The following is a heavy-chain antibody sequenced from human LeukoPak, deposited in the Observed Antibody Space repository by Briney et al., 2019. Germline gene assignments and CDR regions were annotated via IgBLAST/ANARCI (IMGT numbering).Heavy chain of an antibody. CDR1: GFTVSSNS. CDR3: ARDYGDYAPDWYFDL. D-gene: IGHD4-17*01. J-gene: IGHJ2*01. Sequence: GGSLRLSCTVSGFTVSSNSMSWVRQAPGKGLEWVSFIYSGVGPHYSDSVKGRFTISRDDSKNTLYLQMNSLRAEDTAVYYCARDYGDYAPDWYFDLWGRGTLVTVSS. CDR2: IYSGVGP. V-gene: IGHV3-53*01.